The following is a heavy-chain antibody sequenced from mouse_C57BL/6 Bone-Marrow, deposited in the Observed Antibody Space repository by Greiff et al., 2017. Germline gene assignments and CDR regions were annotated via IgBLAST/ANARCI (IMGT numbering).Heavy chain of an antibody. CDR1: GHAFSSSW. J-gene: IGHJ2*01. V-gene: IGHV1-82*01. Sequence: QVQLKPSGPELVKPGASVKISCKASGHAFSSSWLNWVKQRPGTGLEGIGRIYPGDGDTNYNGKFKGKATLTADKASSTAYMQLSSLTSEDSAVYFCARWLLLDYWGQGTTLTVSS. CDR2: IYPGDGDT. CDR3: ARWLLLDY. D-gene: IGHD2-3*01.